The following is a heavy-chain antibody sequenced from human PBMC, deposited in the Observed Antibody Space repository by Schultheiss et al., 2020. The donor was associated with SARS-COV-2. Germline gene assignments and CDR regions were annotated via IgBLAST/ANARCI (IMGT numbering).Heavy chain of an antibody. D-gene: IGHD4-17*01. CDR2: IKSKTDGGTT. Sequence: GSLRLSCAASGFTFSNAWMSWVRQAPGKGLEWVGRIKSKTDGGTTDYAAPVKGRFTISRDDSKNTLYLQMNSLKTEDTAVYYCTSLGYGDYYYYYGMDVWGQGTTVTVSS. CDR3: TSLGYGDYYYYYGMDV. J-gene: IGHJ6*02. CDR1: GFTFSNAW. V-gene: IGHV3-15*01.